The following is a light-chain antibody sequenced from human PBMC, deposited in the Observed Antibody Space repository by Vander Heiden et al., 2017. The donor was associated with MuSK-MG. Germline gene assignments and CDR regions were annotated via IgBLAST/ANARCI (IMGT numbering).Light chain of an antibody. J-gene: IGLJ2*01. V-gene: IGLV3-1*01. CDR2: QDT. Sequence: SYELTQPPSSAASPVQTASTTCSGDKLGDKYACWFQQGPGQSPLLVIYQDTKRPSGIPERFSGSNSGNTATLTISGTQAMDEADYYCQAWDDSTVVFGGGTKLTVL. CDR3: QAWDDSTVV. CDR1: KLGDKY.